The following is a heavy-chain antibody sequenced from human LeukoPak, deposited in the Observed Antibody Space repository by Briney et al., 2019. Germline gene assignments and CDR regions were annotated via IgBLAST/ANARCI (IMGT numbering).Heavy chain of an antibody. CDR3: ARDTGYSINY. J-gene: IGHJ4*02. CDR2: IISDGSST. V-gene: IGHV3-74*01. Sequence: GGSLRLSCAASGFTFSSYWMHWVRQAPGKGLVWVSLIISDGSSTSYADSVKGRFIISRDNAKNTLYLQMNSLRAEDTAVYYCARDTGYSINYWGQGTLVTVSS. CDR1: GFTFSSYW. D-gene: IGHD6-13*01.